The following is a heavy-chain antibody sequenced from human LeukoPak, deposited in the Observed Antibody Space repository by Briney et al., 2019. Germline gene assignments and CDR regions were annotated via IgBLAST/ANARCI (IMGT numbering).Heavy chain of an antibody. CDR2: INPNSGGT. J-gene: IGHJ3*02. CDR3: ASLHIVVVTAGAFDI. CDR1: GYTFTGYY. Sequence: GASVKVSSKASGYTFTGYYMHWVRQAPGQGLEWMGWINPNSGGTNYAQKFQGRVTITRDTSISTAYMELSRLRSDDTAVYYCASLHIVVVTAGAFDIWGQGTMVTVSS. D-gene: IGHD2-21*02. V-gene: IGHV1-2*02.